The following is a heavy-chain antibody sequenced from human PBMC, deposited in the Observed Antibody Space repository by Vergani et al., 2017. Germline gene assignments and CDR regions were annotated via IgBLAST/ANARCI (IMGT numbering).Heavy chain of an antibody. CDR3: AMSIAARFLDY. Sequence: EVQLVESGGGLVQPGGSLRLSCAASGFTFSSYWMHWVRQAPGKGLGWVSRINSDGSSTSYADSVKGRFTISRDNAKNTLYLQMNSLRAEDTAVYYCAMSIAARFLDYWGQGTLVTGSS. D-gene: IGHD6-6*01. CDR1: GFTFSSYW. V-gene: IGHV3-74*01. J-gene: IGHJ4*02. CDR2: INSDGSST.